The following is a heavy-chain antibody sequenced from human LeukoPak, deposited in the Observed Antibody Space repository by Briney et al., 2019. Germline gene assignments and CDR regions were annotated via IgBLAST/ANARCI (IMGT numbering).Heavy chain of an antibody. Sequence: SETLSLTCTVSGGSISSGSYYWSWLRQPAGKGLEWIGRIYTSGSTNYNPSLKSRVTISVDTSKNQFSLKLNSVTAADTAVYYCARDSSDAPGWYGTGWFDPWGQGTLVTVSS. CDR1: GGSISSGSYY. J-gene: IGHJ5*02. D-gene: IGHD6-19*01. CDR3: ARDSSDAPGWYGTGWFDP. CDR2: IYTSGST. V-gene: IGHV4-61*02.